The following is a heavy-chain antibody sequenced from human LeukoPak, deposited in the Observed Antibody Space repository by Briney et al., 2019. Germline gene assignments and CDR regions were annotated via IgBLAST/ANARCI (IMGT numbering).Heavy chain of an antibody. CDR2: VSGGGGTT. CDR3: ANGDAGRPSEGLDY. J-gene: IGHJ4*02. V-gene: IGHV3-23*01. Sequence: QPGGSLRLSCAASGFTFSSHAVCWVRQPPGKGLEWVSSVSGGGGTTYYADSVKGRFTISRDNSKSTLYLQMNSLRAEDTAVYYCANGDAGRPSEGLDYWGRGTLVTVSS. D-gene: IGHD6-6*01. CDR1: GFTFSSHA.